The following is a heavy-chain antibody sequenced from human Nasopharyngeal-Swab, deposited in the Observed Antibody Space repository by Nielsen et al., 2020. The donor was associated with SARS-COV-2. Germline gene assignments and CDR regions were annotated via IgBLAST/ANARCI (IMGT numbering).Heavy chain of an antibody. CDR1: GYTFTDYY. CDR2: IKHNRGGT. V-gene: IGHV1-2*02. Sequence: ASVKVSCKASGYTFTDYYIHWVRQAPGQGLEWMGEIKHNRGGTNYAQQFHDRVTMTRDTSITTVYMELSSLKSDDTAVYFCACLESSGWYDTAFDIWGQGTMVTVSS. D-gene: IGHD6-19*01. CDR3: ACLESSGWYDTAFDI. J-gene: IGHJ3*02.